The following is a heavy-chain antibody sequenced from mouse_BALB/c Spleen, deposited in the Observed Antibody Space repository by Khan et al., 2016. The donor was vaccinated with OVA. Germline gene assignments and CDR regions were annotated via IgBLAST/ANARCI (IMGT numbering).Heavy chain of an antibody. V-gene: IGHV2-5-1*01. D-gene: IGHD1-1*01. CDR1: GFSLTSYG. CDR2: IWRGGST. CDR3: AKEDYYGSSYYYAMDY. J-gene: IGHJ4*01. Sequence: QVQLKQSGPSLVQPSQSLSITCTVSGFSLTSYGVHWVRQSPGKGLEWLGVIWRGGSTDYNAAFMSRLGITKDNSKSQVFFKMNSLQADDTAIYYCAKEDYYGSSYYYAMDYWGQGTSVTVSS.